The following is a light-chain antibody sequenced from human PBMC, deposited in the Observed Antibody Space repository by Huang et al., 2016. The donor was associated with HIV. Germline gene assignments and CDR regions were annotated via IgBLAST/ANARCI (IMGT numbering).Light chain of an antibody. Sequence: EIVLTQSPATLSLSPGERATISCRASQSVSSYLAWYQQKPGQAPSLLIYDASNRATGIPARFGGSGSGTDFTLTISSLEPEDFAVYYCQHRRNWPLTFGGGTKVEI. CDR1: QSVSSY. CDR3: QHRRNWPLT. J-gene: IGKJ4*01. V-gene: IGKV3-11*01. CDR2: DAS.